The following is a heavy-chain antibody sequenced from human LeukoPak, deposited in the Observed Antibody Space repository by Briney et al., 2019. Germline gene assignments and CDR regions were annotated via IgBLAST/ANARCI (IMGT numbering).Heavy chain of an antibody. V-gene: IGHV3-23*01. J-gene: IGHJ4*02. CDR3: AKDVLGYCSSTSCYPWYFDY. Sequence: PGGSLRLSCAASGFTFSSYAMHWVRQAPGKGLEWVSAISGSGGSTYYADSVKGRFTISRDNSKNTLYLQMNSLRAEDTAVYYCAKDVLGYCSSTSCYPWYFDYWGQGTLVTVSS. D-gene: IGHD2-2*01. CDR2: ISGSGGST. CDR1: GFTFSSYA.